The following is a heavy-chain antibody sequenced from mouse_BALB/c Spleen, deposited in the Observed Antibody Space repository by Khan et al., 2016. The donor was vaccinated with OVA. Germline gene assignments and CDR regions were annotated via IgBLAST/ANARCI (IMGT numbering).Heavy chain of an antibody. CDR1: GYTFTSYW. CDR3: ARIKKIVATYFDD. J-gene: IGHJ2*01. Sequence: QVRLQQSGAELVKAGASVKMSCKASGYTFTSYWMHWVKQRLGQGLEWFAETNPTNGRTYYNEKFKSKATLTVDKSSSTAYMLLSGPTFEDSAVDYSARIKKIVATYFDDWGQGTTLTVSS. D-gene: IGHD1-1*01. CDR2: TNPTNGRT. V-gene: IGHV1S81*02.